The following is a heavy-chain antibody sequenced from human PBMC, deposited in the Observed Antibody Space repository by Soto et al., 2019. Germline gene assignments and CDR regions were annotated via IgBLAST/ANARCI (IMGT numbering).Heavy chain of an antibody. Sequence: QVQLVQSGAEVKKPGSSVKVSCKASGGTFSSYAISWVRQAPGQGLEWMGGIIPIFGTADYAQKFQGRVTITADESTNTAYRELSSLRSEDTAVYYCASPPYGDYGVSYYYYGMDVWGQGTTVTVSS. J-gene: IGHJ6*02. CDR1: GGTFSSYA. CDR3: ASPPYGDYGVSYYYYGMDV. V-gene: IGHV1-69*12. CDR2: IIPIFGTA. D-gene: IGHD4-17*01.